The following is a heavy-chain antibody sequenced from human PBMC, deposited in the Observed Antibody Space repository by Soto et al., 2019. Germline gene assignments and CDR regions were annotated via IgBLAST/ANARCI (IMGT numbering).Heavy chain of an antibody. Sequence: WGPLRVSRAASGVTSCEYATCWVRQAPGKGLEWVSTVTGDGVTTSYADSVKGRFTISRDNSKNTLYLQMSGLRADDTAVYYCAKRLSYYFDSWGHGTLVTVSS. V-gene: IGHV3-23*01. CDR1: GVTSCEYA. CDR2: VTGDGVTT. D-gene: IGHD3-16*02. J-gene: IGHJ4*01. CDR3: AKRLSYYFDS.